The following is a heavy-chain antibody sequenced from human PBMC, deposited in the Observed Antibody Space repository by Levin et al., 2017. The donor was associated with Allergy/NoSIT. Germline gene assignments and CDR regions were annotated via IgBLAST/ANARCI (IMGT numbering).Heavy chain of an antibody. CDR3: ASGDITKADY. CDR1: GFTFSSYW. Sequence: GESLKISCAASGFTFSSYWMHWVRQAPGKGLVWVSRINSDGSSTSYADSVKGRFTISRDNAKNTLYLQMNSLRAEDTAVYYCASGDITKADYWGQGTLVTVSS. J-gene: IGHJ4*02. D-gene: IGHD3-10*01. CDR2: INSDGSST. V-gene: IGHV3-74*01.